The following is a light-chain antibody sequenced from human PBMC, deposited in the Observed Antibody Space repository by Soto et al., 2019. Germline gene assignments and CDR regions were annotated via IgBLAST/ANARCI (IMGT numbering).Light chain of an antibody. Sequence: QSALTQPASVSGSPGQSITISCTGTTSDVGSHNFVSWYQQLPGKAPKLLIYEVTNRPSGTSNRFSGSKSGNTASLTISGLQAEDDADYYCSSFTNSIFVFGGGTKLTVL. J-gene: IGLJ3*02. CDR1: TSDVGSHNF. V-gene: IGLV2-14*01. CDR2: EVT. CDR3: SSFTNSIFV.